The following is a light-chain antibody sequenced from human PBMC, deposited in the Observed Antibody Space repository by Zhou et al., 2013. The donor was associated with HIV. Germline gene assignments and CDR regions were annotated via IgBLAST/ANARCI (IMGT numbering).Light chain of an antibody. CDR2: AAS. CDR3: QQSYSTPLT. J-gene: IGKJ4*01. Sequence: DIQLTQSPSSLSASVGDRVTVTCRASQSIATDLSWYQQEPGKAPKLLIFAASSVQSGVPSRFSGSGSGTDFTLTIISLQPEDFTTYYCQQSYSTPLTFGGGTKVEIK. CDR1: QSIATD. V-gene: IGKV1-39*01.